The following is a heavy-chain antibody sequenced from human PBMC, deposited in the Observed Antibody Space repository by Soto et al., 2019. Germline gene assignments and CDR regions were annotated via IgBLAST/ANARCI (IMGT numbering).Heavy chain of an antibody. CDR2: IDYSGVNT. Sequence: GGSLRLSCAASGFSFSHYAMNWVRQAPGKGLEWVSSIDYSGVNTRYADSVKGRFTISRDNSKNTLYLQMNGLRVEDTAVYYCARAGGLRFLEWSHWGQGTLVTVSS. D-gene: IGHD3-3*01. CDR1: GFSFSHYA. V-gene: IGHV3-23*01. J-gene: IGHJ4*02. CDR3: ARAGGLRFLEWSH.